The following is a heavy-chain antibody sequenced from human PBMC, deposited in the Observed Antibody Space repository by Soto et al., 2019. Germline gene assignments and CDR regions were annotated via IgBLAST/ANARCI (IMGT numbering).Heavy chain of an antibody. Sequence: QAQMVQSGAEVKKSGASVKLSCKASGYTFIAYSVYWVRQAPGQGLEYMGIINTRDGTTIYAQKFQGRATMTRDTSTSTVYMELSSLRSEDTALYYCARGGGTLDYWGQGTLVTVS. CDR2: INTRDGTT. V-gene: IGHV1-46*01. J-gene: IGHJ4*02. CDR1: GYTFIAYS. CDR3: ARGGGTLDY.